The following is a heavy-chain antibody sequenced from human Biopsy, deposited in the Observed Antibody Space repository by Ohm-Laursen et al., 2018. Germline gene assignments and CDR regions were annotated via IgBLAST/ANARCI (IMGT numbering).Heavy chain of an antibody. J-gene: IGHJ6*02. CDR2: IYYSGST. D-gene: IGHD2/OR15-2a*01. V-gene: IGHV4-59*01. CDR3: ARATNSTGWPYYYFYGMDV. CDR1: GGSISSDY. Sequence: GTLSLTCAVSGGSISSDYWSWIRQTPGKGLEWIGYIYYSGSTNYNPSLKSRVTISVDTFKNQFSLRLNSVTAADTAVYYCARATNSTGWPYYYFYGMDVWGQGTTVTASS.